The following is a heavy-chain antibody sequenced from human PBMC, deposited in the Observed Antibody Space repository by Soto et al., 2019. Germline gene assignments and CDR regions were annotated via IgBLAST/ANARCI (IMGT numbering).Heavy chain of an antibody. CDR3: AKDRYSGSYYGCFDY. CDR1: GFTFSSYA. J-gene: IGHJ4*02. Sequence: EVQLLESGGGLVQPGGSLRLSCAASGFTFSSYAMSWVRQAPGKGLEWVSAISGSGGSTYYADSVKGRFTISRDNSKNALYLQMNSLRAEDTAVYYCAKDRYSGSYYGCFDYWGQGTLVTVSS. V-gene: IGHV3-23*01. CDR2: ISGSGGST. D-gene: IGHD1-26*01.